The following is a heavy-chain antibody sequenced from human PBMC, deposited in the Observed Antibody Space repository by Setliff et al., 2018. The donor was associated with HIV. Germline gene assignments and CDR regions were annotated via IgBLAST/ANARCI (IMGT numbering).Heavy chain of an antibody. V-gene: IGHV3-66*01. J-gene: IGHJ4*02. D-gene: IGHD3-9*01. CDR2: IYSGGST. Sequence: PGGSLRLSCAASGFTVSSNYMTWVRQAPGKGLEWVSVIYSGGSTSYADSVKVRFTISRDNARNTVYLQMDRLRIEDTAVYYCARSKTGYYFFDYWGQGTPVTVSS. CDR1: GFTVSSNY. CDR3: ARSKTGYYFFDY.